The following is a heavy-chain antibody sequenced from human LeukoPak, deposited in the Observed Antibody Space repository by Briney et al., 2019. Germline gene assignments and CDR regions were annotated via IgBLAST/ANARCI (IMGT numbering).Heavy chain of an antibody. CDR1: GGSISSGGYS. Sequence: SQTLSLTCAVSGGSISSGGYSWSWIRQPPGKGLEWIGYIYHSGSTYYNPSLKSRVTISVDTSKNQFSLKLSSVTAADTAVYYCARGTAAGPTPFDYWGQGTLVTVSS. CDR3: ARGTAAGPTPFDY. CDR2: IYHSGST. D-gene: IGHD6-13*01. V-gene: IGHV4-30-2*01. J-gene: IGHJ4*02.